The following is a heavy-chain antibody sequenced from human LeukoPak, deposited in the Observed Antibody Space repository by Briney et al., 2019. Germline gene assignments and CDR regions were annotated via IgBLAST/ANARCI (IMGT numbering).Heavy chain of an antibody. CDR2: ISSSSRYI. D-gene: IGHD6-25*01. V-gene: IGHV3-21*01. CDR1: GSTFSSYT. Sequence: GGSLRLSCAASGSTFSSYTMNWVRQAPGKGLEWVSSISSSSRYIYYADSLKGRFTISRDNAKNSLYLQMNSLRAEDTAVYYCARDGRLRDFYFDYWGQGTLVTVSS. CDR3: ARDGRLRDFYFDY. J-gene: IGHJ4*02.